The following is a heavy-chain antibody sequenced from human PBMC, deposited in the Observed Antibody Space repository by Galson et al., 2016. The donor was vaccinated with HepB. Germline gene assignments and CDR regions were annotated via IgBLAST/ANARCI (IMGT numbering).Heavy chain of an antibody. D-gene: IGHD2-21*02. V-gene: IGHV3-7*03. CDR3: AKGPGGDWVVDY. J-gene: IGHJ4*02. CDR1: GFTFSTYW. CDR2: IKPDGSGK. Sequence: SLRLSCAASGFTFSTYWMGWVRQAPGKGLEWVDNIKPDGSGKYYADSVKGRFTISRDNATNTLYLQMSSLRAEDTAIYYCAKGPGGDWVVDYWSQGTVGTVSS.